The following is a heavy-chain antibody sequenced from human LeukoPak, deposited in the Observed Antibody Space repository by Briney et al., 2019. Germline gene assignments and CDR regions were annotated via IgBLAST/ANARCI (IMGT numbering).Heavy chain of an antibody. D-gene: IGHD2-8*01. J-gene: IGHJ4*02. Sequence: GGSLRLSCAASGFTFSDYYMSWIRQAPGKGLQWVSYISSSGSTIYYADSVKGRFTISRDNAKNSLYLQMNSLRAEDTAVYYCARDMVSIDGTRWGDHWGPGTLVTVSS. CDR2: ISSSGSTI. V-gene: IGHV3-11*01. CDR3: ARDMVSIDGTRWGDH. CDR1: GFTFSDYY.